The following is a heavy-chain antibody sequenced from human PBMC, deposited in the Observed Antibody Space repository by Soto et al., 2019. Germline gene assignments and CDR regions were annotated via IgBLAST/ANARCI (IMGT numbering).Heavy chain of an antibody. CDR3: ARDSPPMDV. J-gene: IGHJ6*02. CDR1: GYTFTSYY. CDR2: INPSGGST. V-gene: IGHV1-46*01. Sequence: AAPVKLACKASGYTFTSYYMHWLRQAPGQGLEWMGIINPSGGSTSYAQKFQGRVTMTTDTSTSTAYMELRSLRSDDTAVYYCARDSPPMDVWGQGTTVTVSS.